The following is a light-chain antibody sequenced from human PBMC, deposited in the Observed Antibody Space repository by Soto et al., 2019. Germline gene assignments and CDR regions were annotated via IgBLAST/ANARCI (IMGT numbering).Light chain of an antibody. Sequence: DIQMTQSPSTLSASVGDRVTITCRASQSISTWLAWYQHKPGEAPRLLIFDASNLESGVPSRFSGSGSGTEFTLTISSLQPDDFAAYYCLQYNGYSGTFGQGTKVDIK. CDR3: LQYNGYSGT. CDR2: DAS. CDR1: QSISTW. J-gene: IGKJ1*01. V-gene: IGKV1-5*01.